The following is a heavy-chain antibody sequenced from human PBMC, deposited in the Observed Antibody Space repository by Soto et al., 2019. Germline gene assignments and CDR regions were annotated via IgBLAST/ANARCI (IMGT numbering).Heavy chain of an antibody. Sequence: QITLKEYGPTLVRPTQTLTLTCAFSGFPRSTSGVGVGWIRQPPGKALEWLAVIYWDDSQHYSPSLRSRLTITKDTSKNHVVLTMTSMDPMDRVTYACAHKGPEGWPLDSWGQGTLVTVSS. D-gene: IGHD6-19*01. CDR1: GFPRSTSGVG. CDR3: AHKGPEGWPLDS. V-gene: IGHV2-5*02. CDR2: IYWDDSQ. J-gene: IGHJ4*02.